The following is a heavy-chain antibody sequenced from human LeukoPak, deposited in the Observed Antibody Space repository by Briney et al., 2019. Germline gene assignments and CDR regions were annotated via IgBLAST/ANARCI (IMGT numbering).Heavy chain of an antibody. J-gene: IGHJ6*02. CDR1: GFTFSNAW. CDR2: IKSKTDGGTT. CDR3: TTDPNYCSSTSCPPLLLRVDV. Sequence: GSLRLSCAASGFTFSNAWMSWVRQAPGKGLEWVGRIKSKTDGGTTDYAAPVKGRFTISRDDSKNTLYLQMNSLKTEDTAVYYCTTDPNYCSSTSCPPLLLRVDVWGQGTTVTVSS. D-gene: IGHD2-2*01. V-gene: IGHV3-15*01.